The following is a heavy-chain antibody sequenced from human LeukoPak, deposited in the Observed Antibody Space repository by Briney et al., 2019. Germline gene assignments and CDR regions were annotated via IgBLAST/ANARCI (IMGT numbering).Heavy chain of an antibody. CDR3: ARDGYSSGRYRALFDY. D-gene: IGHD6-19*01. Sequence: GGSLRLSCAASGFTFSSYSMNWVRQAPGKGLEWVSYISSTTSTIYYADSVKGRFTISRDNAKNSLFLQMNSLRADDTAVYYCARDGYSSGRYRALFDYWGQGTLVTVSS. CDR1: GFTFSSYS. V-gene: IGHV3-48*01. J-gene: IGHJ4*02. CDR2: ISSTTSTI.